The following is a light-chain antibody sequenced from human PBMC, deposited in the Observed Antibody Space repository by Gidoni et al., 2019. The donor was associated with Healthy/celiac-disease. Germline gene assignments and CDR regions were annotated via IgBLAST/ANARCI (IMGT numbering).Light chain of an antibody. Sequence: QSVLTQPHSVSGDPGQRVTISCTGSSSNIGAGYDVHWYQQLPGTAPKLLIYSDTNRPSGVPDRFSGSKSGTSASLAITGLQAEDEADYDCQSYDSSLSGYVFGTGTKVT. CDR1: SSNIGAGYD. CDR3: QSYDSSLSGYV. CDR2: SDT. V-gene: IGLV1-40*01. J-gene: IGLJ1*01.